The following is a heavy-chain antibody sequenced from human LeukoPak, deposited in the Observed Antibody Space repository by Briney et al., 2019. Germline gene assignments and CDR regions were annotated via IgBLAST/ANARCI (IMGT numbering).Heavy chain of an antibody. J-gene: IGHJ4*02. CDR1: GSSMSTYY. D-gene: IGHD1-7*01. Sequence: SETLSLTCTVSGSSMSTYYWTWIRQSPGKGLDWIGYIFHRGSTNYNPSLKSRVTMSVDTSKNQFPLNLSSVTAADTAVYYCARRRGTTIDYWGQGTLVTVSS. CDR2: IFHRGST. V-gene: IGHV4-59*01. CDR3: ARRRGTTIDY.